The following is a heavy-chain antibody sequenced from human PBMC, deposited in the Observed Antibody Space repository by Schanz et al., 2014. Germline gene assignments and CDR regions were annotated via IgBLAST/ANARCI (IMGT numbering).Heavy chain of an antibody. Sequence: EVQLVESGGGVVRPGGSLRLSCAASGFTASSHSMNWVRQAPGKGLEWVSSISSRSSHIYYADSVKGRFTVSRDNAKNSVYLQMNGLRVEDTAVYFCVSQTGSPNYWGQGTLVTVSS. J-gene: IGHJ4*02. D-gene: IGHD6-13*01. CDR3: VSQTGSPNY. CDR2: ISSRSSHI. V-gene: IGHV3-21*01. CDR1: GFTASSHS.